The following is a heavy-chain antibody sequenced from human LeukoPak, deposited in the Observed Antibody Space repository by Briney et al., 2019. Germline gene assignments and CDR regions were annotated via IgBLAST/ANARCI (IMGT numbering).Heavy chain of an antibody. D-gene: IGHD6-13*01. CDR1: GFAFSSYS. CDR2: ISSSSSYI. J-gene: IGHJ4*02. V-gene: IGHV3-21*01. Sequence: GGSLRLSCAASGFAFSSYSMNWVRQAPGKGLEWVSSISSSSSYIYYADSVKGRFTISRDNAKNSLYLQMNSLRAEDTAVYYCASRRIAAAGPDFDYWGQGTLVTVSS. CDR3: ASRRIAAAGPDFDY.